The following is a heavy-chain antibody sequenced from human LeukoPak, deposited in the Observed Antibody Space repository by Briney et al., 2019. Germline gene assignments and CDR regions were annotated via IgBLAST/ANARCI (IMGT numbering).Heavy chain of an antibody. V-gene: IGHV3-7*01. D-gene: IGHD2-15*01. Sequence: GGSLRLSCAASGFTFSNYWMHWVRQAPGEGLEWVANIKQDGSEEYYVDSLRGRFTVSRDNAKNSLYLQINSLRAGDTAVYYCARVGAARYYYYYMDVWGKGTTVTVSS. CDR3: ARVGAARYYYYYMDV. CDR2: IKQDGSEE. J-gene: IGHJ6*03. CDR1: GFTFSNYW.